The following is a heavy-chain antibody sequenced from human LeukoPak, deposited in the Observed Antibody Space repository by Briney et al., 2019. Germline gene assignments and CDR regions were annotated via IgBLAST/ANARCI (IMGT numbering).Heavy chain of an antibody. Sequence: GGTLRLSCAASGFSFSSHGMSWVRQAPGKGLEWVSGIIGGAGGTYYADSVKGRFAISRDNAKNTLYLQMNSLRAEDTAVYYCAHGSMYQLDYWGQGTLVTVSS. J-gene: IGHJ4*02. CDR2: IIGGAGGT. D-gene: IGHD2-2*01. V-gene: IGHV3-23*01. CDR3: AHGSMYQLDY. CDR1: GFSFSSHG.